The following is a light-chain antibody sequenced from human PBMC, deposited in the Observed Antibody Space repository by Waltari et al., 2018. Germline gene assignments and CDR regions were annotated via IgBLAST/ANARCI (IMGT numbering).Light chain of an antibody. CDR3: QQYFSTPYN. Sequence: DIVMTQSPDSLAVSLGERATINCKSSRSIFYSPNKNNYLAWYQHKPGQPPKLLIYWASTRQSGVPDRISGSGSGTDFTLTISSLQAEDVAVSYCQQYFSTPYNFGQGTKLEIK. J-gene: IGKJ2*01. V-gene: IGKV4-1*01. CDR1: RSIFYSPNKNNY. CDR2: WAS.